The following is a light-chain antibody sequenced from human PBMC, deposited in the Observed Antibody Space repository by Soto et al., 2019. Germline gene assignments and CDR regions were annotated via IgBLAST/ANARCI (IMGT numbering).Light chain of an antibody. J-gene: IGKJ3*01. CDR1: QYISTW. V-gene: IGKV1D-12*01. CDR3: QQGRTSPFS. Sequence: DIQMTQSPAFVSASVGDRVTLTFRASQYISTWLAWYQQRLGEAPRLLIFSASTLKNGIPARFSGSGSGIHFTLTISGLQPEDFATYDCQQGRTSPFSFGPGTKV. CDR2: SAS.